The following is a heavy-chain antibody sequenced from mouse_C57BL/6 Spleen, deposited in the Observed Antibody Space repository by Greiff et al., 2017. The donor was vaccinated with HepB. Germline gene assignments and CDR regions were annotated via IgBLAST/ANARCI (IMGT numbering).Heavy chain of an antibody. D-gene: IGHD2-1*01. J-gene: IGHJ4*01. Sequence: QVQLQQPGAELVTPGASVKLSCKASGYTFTSYWMHWVKQRPGQGLEWIGEIDPSDSYTNYNQKFKGKSTLTVDKSSSTAYMQLSSLTSEDSAVYYCARKGAYGNYVSAMDYWGQGTSVTVSS. CDR3: ARKGAYGNYVSAMDY. V-gene: IGHV1-69*01. CDR2: IDPSDSYT. CDR1: GYTFTSYW.